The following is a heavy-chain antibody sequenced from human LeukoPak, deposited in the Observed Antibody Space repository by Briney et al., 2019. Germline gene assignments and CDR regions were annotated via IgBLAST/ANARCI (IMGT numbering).Heavy chain of an antibody. CDR2: VSYDGSNI. CDR3: AKDQGPYSTGWFPADH. V-gene: IGHV3-30*18. Sequence: GKSLRLSCTASGFTSNIYGMHWVRQAPGKGLEWVAVVSYDGSNIYYTDSVKGRFIISRDNSNNTVFLQMNGLRIEDTAMYYCAKDQGPYSTGWFPADHWGPGTLVTVSS. J-gene: IGHJ4*02. D-gene: IGHD6-19*01. CDR1: GFTSNIYG.